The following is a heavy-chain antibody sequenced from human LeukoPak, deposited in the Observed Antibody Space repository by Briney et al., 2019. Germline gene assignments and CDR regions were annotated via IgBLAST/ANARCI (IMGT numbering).Heavy chain of an antibody. V-gene: IGHV1-69*05. D-gene: IGHD3-22*01. J-gene: IGHJ4*02. CDR2: IIPIFGTA. CDR1: GGTFSSYA. CDR3: ATDDPLGSGYYFTY. Sequence: SVKVSCKASGGTFSSYAISWVRQAPGQGLEWMGRIIPIFGTANYAQEFQGRVTITTDESTSTAYMELSSLRSEDTAVYYCATDDPLGSGYYFTYWGQGTLVTVSP.